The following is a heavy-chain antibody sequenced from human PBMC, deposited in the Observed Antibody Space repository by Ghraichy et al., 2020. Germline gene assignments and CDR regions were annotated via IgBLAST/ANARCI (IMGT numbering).Heavy chain of an antibody. CDR1: GFTFSSYG. CDR2: IWYDGSNK. J-gene: IGHJ4*02. CDR3: ARDSRPYCSSTSCLIDY. D-gene: IGHD2-2*01. Sequence: LTCAASGFTFSSYGMHWVRQAPGKGLEWVAVIWYDGSNKYYADSVKGRFTISRDNSKNTLYLQMNSLRAEDTAVYYCARDSRPYCSSTSCLIDYWGQGTLVTVSS. V-gene: IGHV3-33*01.